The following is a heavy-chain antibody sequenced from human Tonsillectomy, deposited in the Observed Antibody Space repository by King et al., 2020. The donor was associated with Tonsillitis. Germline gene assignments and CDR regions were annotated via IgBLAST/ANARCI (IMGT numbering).Heavy chain of an antibody. D-gene: IGHD4-11*01. CDR1: GGSISSYY. CDR3: ARHEVTTDAFDI. J-gene: IGHJ3*02. V-gene: IGHV4-59*08. CDR2: IYYSGST. Sequence: VQLQESGPGLVKPSETLSLTCTVSGGSISSYYWSWIRQPPGKGLEWIGYIYYSGSTNYNPSLKSRVTISVDTSKNQFSLKLSSVTAADTAVDYCARHEVTTDAFDIWGQGTMVTVSS.